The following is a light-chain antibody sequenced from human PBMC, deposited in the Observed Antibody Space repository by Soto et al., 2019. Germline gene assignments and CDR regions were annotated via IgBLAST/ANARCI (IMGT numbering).Light chain of an antibody. CDR1: QTISSW. J-gene: IGKJ1*01. CDR3: QHYNSYSEA. CDR2: KAS. V-gene: IGKV1-5*03. Sequence: DIQMTQSPSTLSGSVGDRVTITCRASQTISSWLAWYQQKPGKAPKLLIYKASTLKSGVPSRFSGSGSGTEFTLTISILQPDDFATYYCQHYNSYSEAVGQGTKGDIK.